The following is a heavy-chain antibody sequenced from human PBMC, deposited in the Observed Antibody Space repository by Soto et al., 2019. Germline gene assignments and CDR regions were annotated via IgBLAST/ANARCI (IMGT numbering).Heavy chain of an antibody. D-gene: IGHD3-16*02. CDR1: GYTFTSYG. V-gene: IGHV1-18*01. CDR2: ISAYNGNT. CDR3: ARDATRLDLDYIWGSYRNDAFDI. Sequence: ASVKVSCEASGYTFTSYGISWVRQAPGQGLEWMGWISAYNGNTNYAQKLQGRVTMTTDTSTSTAYMELRSLRSDDTAVYYCARDATRLDLDYIWGSYRNDAFDIWGQ. J-gene: IGHJ3*02.